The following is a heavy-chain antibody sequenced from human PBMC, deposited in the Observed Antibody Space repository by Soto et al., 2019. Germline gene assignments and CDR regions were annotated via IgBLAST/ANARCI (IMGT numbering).Heavy chain of an antibody. D-gene: IGHD3-22*01. Sequence: GGSLRLSCAASGFTFSNSDMNWVHQAPGKGLEWVSGVSWNGSRTHYADSVKGRFIISRDNSRNTLYLQTNSLRVEDTAVYYCVRTYYYDSSGYYYPYYYGMDVWGQGTTVTVSS. CDR2: VSWNGSRT. V-gene: IGHV3-35*01. CDR3: VRTYYYDSSGYYYPYYYGMDV. J-gene: IGHJ6*02. CDR1: GFTFSNSD.